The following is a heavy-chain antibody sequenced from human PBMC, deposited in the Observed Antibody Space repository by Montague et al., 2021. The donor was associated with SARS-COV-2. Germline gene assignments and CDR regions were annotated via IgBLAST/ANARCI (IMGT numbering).Heavy chain of an antibody. V-gene: IGHV4-61*02. CDR3: ASEPVKWDYRYSGWGV. Sequence: TLSLTCTVSGGSINSESYHWSWIRQPAGKGLEWIIRIYTGGSNRYTPTLESRVTISIDTSNQFSLKLSSVTAADTAVYCCASEPVKWDYRYSGWGVWGHGATVIGSS. CDR2: IYTGGSN. CDR1: GGSINSESYH. J-gene: IGHJ6*02. D-gene: IGHD1-14*01.